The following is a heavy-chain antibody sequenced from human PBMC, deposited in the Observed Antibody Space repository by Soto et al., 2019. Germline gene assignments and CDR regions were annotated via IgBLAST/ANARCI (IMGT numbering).Heavy chain of an antibody. CDR2: IDPSDSYT. V-gene: IGHV5-10-1*01. CDR1: GYSFTSYW. J-gene: IGHJ3*02. D-gene: IGHD3-16*01. CDR3: ARRRRSLGDAFDI. Sequence: PGESLKISFKGSGYSFTSYWISWVRQMPGKGLEWMGRIDPSDSYTNYSPSFQGHVTISADKSISTAYLQWSSLKASDTAMYYCARRRRSLGDAFDIWGQGTMVTVSS.